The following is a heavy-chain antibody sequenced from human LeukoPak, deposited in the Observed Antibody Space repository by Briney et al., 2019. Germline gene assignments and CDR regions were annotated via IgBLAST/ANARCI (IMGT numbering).Heavy chain of an antibody. J-gene: IGHJ3*01. Sequence: ASVKVSCKASGYSFMNYGITWVRQAPGQGLEWMGWMSTYNDDKQYAQKLQGRVTLTIDTSTTTAYMELRSLSSDDTAVYYCARAGWQNAFELWGQGTLVTVSS. CDR3: ARAGWQNAFEL. CDR2: MSTYNDDK. D-gene: IGHD5-24*01. V-gene: IGHV1-18*01. CDR1: GYSFMNYG.